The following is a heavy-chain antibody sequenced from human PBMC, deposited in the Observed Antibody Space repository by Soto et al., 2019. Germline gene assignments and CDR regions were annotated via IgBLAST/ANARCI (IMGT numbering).Heavy chain of an antibody. J-gene: IGHJ6*02. CDR2: FDPEDGET. D-gene: IGHD3-10*01. CDR3: ATDPRYGLWNGMDV. Sequence: GASVKVSCKVSGYTLAELSMHWVRQAPGKGLEWMGGFDPEDGETIYAQKFQGRVTMTEDTSTDTAYMELSSLRSEDTAVYYCATDPRYGLWNGMDVWGQGTTVTVSS. CDR1: GYTLAELS. V-gene: IGHV1-24*01.